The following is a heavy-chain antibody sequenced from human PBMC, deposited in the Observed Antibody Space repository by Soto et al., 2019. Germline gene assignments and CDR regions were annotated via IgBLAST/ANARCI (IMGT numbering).Heavy chain of an antibody. D-gene: IGHD5-12*01. CDR2: IIPIFGTA. J-gene: IGHJ6*02. CDR3: ARSTLWNLDTIPYGMDV. V-gene: IGHV1-69*13. Sequence: SVKVSCKASGGTFSSYAISWVRQAPGQGLEWMGGIIPIFGTANYAQKIQGRVTITADESTSTAYMELSSLRSEDTAVYYCARSTLWNLDTIPYGMDVWGQGTRVTVSS. CDR1: GGTFSSYA.